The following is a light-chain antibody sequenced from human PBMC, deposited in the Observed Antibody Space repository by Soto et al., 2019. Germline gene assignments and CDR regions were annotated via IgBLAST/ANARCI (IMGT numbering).Light chain of an antibody. CDR3: LQQNSYPRT. Sequence: EIVLTHSPATLSVSPGEIATPSCMASQSVGSDLAWYQQKPGQAPRXXXYDIFTRATGVPTRISGIGSGTEFTLTISSLKYEDFATYDGLQQNSYPRTFGQGTKVDIK. V-gene: IGKV3D-15*01. CDR1: QSVGSD. CDR2: DIF. J-gene: IGKJ1*01.